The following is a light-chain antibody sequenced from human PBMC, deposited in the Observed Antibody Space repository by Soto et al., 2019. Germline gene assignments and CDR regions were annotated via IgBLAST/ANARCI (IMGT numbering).Light chain of an antibody. CDR1: QSFDNK. CDR3: QQVNVYPST. J-gene: IGKJ4*01. Sequence: IQMTQSPSTQSASVGDSCTISGRASQSFDNKLAWYQRNPGKAPNLLIYDASTLHSGVPSRFSGGGSGTDFTLTISSLQPEDFATYYCQQVNVYPSTFGGGTKVDI. V-gene: IGKV1-5*01. CDR2: DAS.